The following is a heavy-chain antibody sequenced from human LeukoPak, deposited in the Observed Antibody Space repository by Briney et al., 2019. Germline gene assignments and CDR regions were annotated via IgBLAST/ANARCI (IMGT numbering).Heavy chain of an antibody. D-gene: IGHD1-7*01. Sequence: PGGSLRLSCAASGFTFSDYYMSWIRQAPGKGLEWVSYISSSSSYTNYADSVKGRLTISRDNAKNSLYLQMNSLRAEDTAVYYCARHGLELNWFDPWGQGTLVTVSS. J-gene: IGHJ5*02. CDR1: GFTFSDYY. V-gene: IGHV3-11*06. CDR2: ISSSSSYT. CDR3: ARHGLELNWFDP.